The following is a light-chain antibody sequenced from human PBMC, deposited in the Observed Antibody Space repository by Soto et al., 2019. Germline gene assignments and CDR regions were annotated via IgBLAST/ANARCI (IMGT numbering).Light chain of an antibody. CDR2: AAS. Sequence: DIQMTQSPSSLSASVGDRVTITCRASQSISSYLNWYQQKPGKAPKLLIYAASSLKSRVPSRFSGSGSGTDFTLTISSLQPEDFATYYCQQSYSTPWTFGQGTKVEIK. CDR1: QSISSY. CDR3: QQSYSTPWT. J-gene: IGKJ1*01. V-gene: IGKV1-39*01.